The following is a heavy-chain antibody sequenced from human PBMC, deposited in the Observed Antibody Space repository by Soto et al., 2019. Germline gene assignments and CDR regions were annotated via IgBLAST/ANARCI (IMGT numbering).Heavy chain of an antibody. D-gene: IGHD2-21*02. J-gene: IGHJ4*02. V-gene: IGHV3-48*02. CDR3: ARTPTPYCGGDCYADY. CDR2: ISTSSSTI. Sequence: PGGSLRLSCAASGFTFSSYSMNWVRQAPGKGLEWVSYISTSSSTIYYTDSVKGRFTISRDNAKNSLYLQMNGLRDEDAAVYYCARTPTPYCGGDCYADYWGQGTLVTVSS. CDR1: GFTFSSYS.